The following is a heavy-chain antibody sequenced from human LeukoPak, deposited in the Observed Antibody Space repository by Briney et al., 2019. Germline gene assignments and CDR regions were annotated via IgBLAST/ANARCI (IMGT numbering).Heavy chain of an antibody. J-gene: IGHJ4*02. CDR1: GYSISSGYY. CDR3: AREMGATKDY. D-gene: IGHD1-26*01. Sequence: SETLSLTCAVSGYSISSGYYWGWIRQPPGKGLEWIGSIYHSGSTYYNPSLKSRVTISVDTSKNQFSLKLSSVTASDTAVYYCAREMGATKDYWGQGTLVTVSS. V-gene: IGHV4-38-2*02. CDR2: IYHSGST.